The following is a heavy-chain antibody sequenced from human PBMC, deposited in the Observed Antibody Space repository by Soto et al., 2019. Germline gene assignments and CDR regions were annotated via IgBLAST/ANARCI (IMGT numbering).Heavy chain of an antibody. CDR3: ARDDEYSGNGMDV. V-gene: IGHV3-33*01. D-gene: IGHD3-10*01. CDR2: ILNDGSNR. J-gene: IGHJ6*02. Sequence: QVQLVESGGGVVQPGRSLRLSCAASGFTFSNYGMHWVRQAPGKGLEWVAVILNDGSNRYHADSVKDRFTISRDNSKNMLYLQMNSLRAEGPAVYYCARDDEYSGNGMDVWGQGTTVTVS. CDR1: GFTFSNYG.